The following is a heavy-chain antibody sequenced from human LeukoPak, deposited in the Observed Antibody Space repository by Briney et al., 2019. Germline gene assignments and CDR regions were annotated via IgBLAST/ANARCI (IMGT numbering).Heavy chain of an antibody. V-gene: IGHV4-31*03. CDR1: GGSIGSSGYY. CDR2: IYYSGST. J-gene: IGHJ4*02. Sequence: SETLSLTCTVSGGSIGSSGYYWGWIRQHPGKGLEWIGYIYYSGSTYYNPSLKSRVTISGDTSKSQFSLKLSSVTAADTAVYYCARSDSSYYYFDYWGREPWSPSPQ. CDR3: ARSDSSYYYFDY. D-gene: IGHD3-22*01.